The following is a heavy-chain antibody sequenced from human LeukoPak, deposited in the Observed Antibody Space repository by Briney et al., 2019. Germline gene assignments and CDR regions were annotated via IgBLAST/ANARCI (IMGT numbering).Heavy chain of an antibody. J-gene: IGHJ4*02. V-gene: IGHV3-74*01. Sequence: GGSLRLSCAASGFTFSGFWMHWVRQAPGKGLVWLSRISIDGSSTNYADSVKGRFTISRDNAKNTVFLQMNSLRAEDTAVYYCARGSGYYDSSGYCGYWGQGTLVTVSA. CDR3: ARGSGYYDSSGYCGY. D-gene: IGHD3-22*01. CDR1: GFTFSGFW. CDR2: ISIDGSST.